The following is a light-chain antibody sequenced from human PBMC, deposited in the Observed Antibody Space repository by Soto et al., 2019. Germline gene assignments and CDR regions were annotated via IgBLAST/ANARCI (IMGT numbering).Light chain of an antibody. J-gene: IGLJ2*01. Sequence: QSVLTQPASVSGSPGQSITICCTGTSSDVGGYNYVSWYQQHPGKAPKLMIYDVSNRPSGVSNRFSGSKSGNTASLTISGLQAEDEADYYCSSYTSSSTRVFGGGTKLTVL. CDR2: DVS. CDR1: SSDVGGYNY. V-gene: IGLV2-14*01. CDR3: SSYTSSSTRV.